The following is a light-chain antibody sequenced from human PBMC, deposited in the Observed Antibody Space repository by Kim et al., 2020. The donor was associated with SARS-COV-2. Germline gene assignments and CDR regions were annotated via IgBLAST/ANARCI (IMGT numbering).Light chain of an antibody. CDR2: GKS. V-gene: IGLV3-19*01. J-gene: IGLJ2*01. CDR3: NSRDISGYRVV. Sequence: SSELTQDPAVSVALGQTVRITCQGDSLRRYYASWYQQKPGQAPLLVIYGKSNRPSGIPDRFSGSNSGETASLTITGAQAEDEADYYCNSRDISGYRVVFGGGTKLTVL. CDR1: SLRRYY.